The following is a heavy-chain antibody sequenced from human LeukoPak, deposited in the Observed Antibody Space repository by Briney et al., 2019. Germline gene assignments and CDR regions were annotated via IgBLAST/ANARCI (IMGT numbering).Heavy chain of an antibody. CDR3: ARGGGSVPY. Sequence: PSETLSLTCAVYGGSFSGYCWSWIRQPPGKGLEWIGEINHSGSTNYNPSLKSRVTISVDTSKNQFSLKLSSVTAADTAVYYCARGGGSVPYWGQGTLVTVSS. J-gene: IGHJ4*02. D-gene: IGHD2-2*01. V-gene: IGHV4-34*01. CDR1: GGSFSGYC. CDR2: INHSGST.